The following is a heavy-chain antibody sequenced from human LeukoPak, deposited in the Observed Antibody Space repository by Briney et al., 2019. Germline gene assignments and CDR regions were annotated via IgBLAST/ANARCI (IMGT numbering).Heavy chain of an antibody. CDR1: GFTFSSYG. V-gene: IGHV3-33*01. J-gene: IGHJ4*02. CDR2: IWYDGSNK. Sequence: GGSLRLSCAASGFTFSSYGMHWVRQAPGKGLGWVAVIWYDGSNKYYADSVKGRFTISRDNSKNTLYLQMNSLRAEDTAVYYCARDEVLGYSSGWSLLDYWGQGTLVTVSS. CDR3: ARDEVLGYSSGWSLLDY. D-gene: IGHD6-19*01.